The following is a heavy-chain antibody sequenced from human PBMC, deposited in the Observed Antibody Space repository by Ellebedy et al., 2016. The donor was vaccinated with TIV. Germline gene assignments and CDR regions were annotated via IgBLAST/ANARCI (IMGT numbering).Heavy chain of an antibody. Sequence: GESLKISCAASGFTVSRNYMSWVRQAPGKGLEWVSVIYSGGSTYYADSVQGRFTISRDNSKNTLYLQMNSLRAEDTAVYYCAIPTQDAFDIWGQGTMVTVSS. CDR3: AIPTQDAFDI. CDR2: IYSGGST. J-gene: IGHJ3*02. CDR1: GFTVSRNY. V-gene: IGHV3-66*01.